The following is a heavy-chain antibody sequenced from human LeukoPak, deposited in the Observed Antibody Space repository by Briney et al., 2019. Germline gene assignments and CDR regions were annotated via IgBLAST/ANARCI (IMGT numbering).Heavy chain of an antibody. CDR2: IIPIFGTA. J-gene: IGHJ5*02. CDR3: ARDITQYCSSTSCYRGWFDP. V-gene: IGHV1-69*05. D-gene: IGHD2-2*01. CDR1: GGTFSSYA. Sequence: SVKVSCKASGGTFSSYAISWVRQAPGQGLEWMGGIIPIFGTANYAQKFQGRVAITTDESTSAAYMELSSLRSEDTAVYYCARDITQYCSSTSCYRGWFDPWGQGTLVTVSS.